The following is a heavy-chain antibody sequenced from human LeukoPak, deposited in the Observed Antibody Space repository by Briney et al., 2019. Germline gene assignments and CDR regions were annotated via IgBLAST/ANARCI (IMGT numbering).Heavy chain of an antibody. CDR3: ARGVYIAAAQYGY. Sequence: SETLSLTCTVSGGSISNYYWSWLRQPPGKGLEWIGYIYYSGTTNYNPSLKSRVTISEDTSKNQFSLKLNPVTAADTAVYYCARGVYIAAAQYGYWGQGTLVTVSS. J-gene: IGHJ4*02. CDR2: IYYSGTT. CDR1: GGSISNYY. D-gene: IGHD6-13*01. V-gene: IGHV4-59*01.